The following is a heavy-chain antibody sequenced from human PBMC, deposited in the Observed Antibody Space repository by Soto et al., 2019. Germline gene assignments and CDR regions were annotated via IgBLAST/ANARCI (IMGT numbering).Heavy chain of an antibody. J-gene: IGHJ5*02. V-gene: IGHV4-39*01. CDR1: GDSISSSSQY. D-gene: IGHD2-2*02. CDR2: IHYSGTS. CDR3: ERHCIAGSSIP. Sequence: SETLSLTCSVSGDSISSSSQYWGWIRQPPGKGLEWIGSIHYSGTSYYNPSLKSRVTIFVDTSKNQLSLKLSSVNAADTAVYYCERHCIAGSSIPWGQGTLVTVSS.